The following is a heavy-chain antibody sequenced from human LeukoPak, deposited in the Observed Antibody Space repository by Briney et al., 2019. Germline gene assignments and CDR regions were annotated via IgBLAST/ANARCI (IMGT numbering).Heavy chain of an antibody. CDR1: GVTFSSYA. J-gene: IGHJ4*02. Sequence: GGSLRLSCAASGVTFSSYAMGWVRQAPGKGLEWVSSIKGGGGDPFYADSVNGRFTISRDNSKNTLFLQLDSLRAEDTAVYYCARGGHDFNPFYWWGQGTLVTVSS. D-gene: IGHD2-21*02. CDR2: IKGGGGDP. V-gene: IGHV3-23*01. CDR3: ARGGHDFNPFYW.